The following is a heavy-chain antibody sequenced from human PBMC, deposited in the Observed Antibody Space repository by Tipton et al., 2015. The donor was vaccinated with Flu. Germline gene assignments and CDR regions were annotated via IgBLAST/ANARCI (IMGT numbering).Heavy chain of an antibody. D-gene: IGHD3-10*01. CDR2: IYSGDKT. Sequence: EVQLVQSGGGLIQPGGSLRLSCAASGFNVSSNYMSWVRQAPGKGLEWVSIIYSGDKTYYRDSVKGRFTISRDNSKNTLYLQMNSLRADDTAVYYCARDGGLVWFGFLGWGQGTLVTVSS. V-gene: IGHV3-53*01. CDR3: ARDGGLVWFGFLG. CDR1: GFNVSSNY. J-gene: IGHJ4*02.